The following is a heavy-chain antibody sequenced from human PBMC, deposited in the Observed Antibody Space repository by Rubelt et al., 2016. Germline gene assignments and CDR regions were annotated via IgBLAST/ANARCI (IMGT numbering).Heavy chain of an antibody. CDR3: ARWAPGRGAAALNDY. J-gene: IGHJ4*02. CDR2: INNRGST. V-gene: IGHV4-34*01. CDR1: GGSFSGYY. D-gene: IGHD6-13*01. Sequence: QVQLQQWGAGLLKPSETLSLTCAVYGGSFSGYYWSWIRQPPGKGLEWIGEINNRGSTTYNPSLMVRATIVCDTAEIQFARKLRSVTAAETAVDYCARWAPGRGAAALNDYWGQGTLVTVSS.